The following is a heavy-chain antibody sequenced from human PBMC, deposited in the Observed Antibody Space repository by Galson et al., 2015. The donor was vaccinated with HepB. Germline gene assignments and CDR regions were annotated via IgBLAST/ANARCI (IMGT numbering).Heavy chain of an antibody. J-gene: IGHJ6*02. Sequence: SVKVSCKASGYTFSDYYMHWVRQAPGQGLEWMGWIHPNSGSTSYAQKFQGRDTIRRDTSMSTPYMDVSSLRSDDTAVYYCARRNDYVWLKGMDVWGQGTTVIVSS. V-gene: IGHV1-2*02. CDR1: GYTFSDYY. CDR2: IHPNSGST. CDR3: ARRNDYVWLKGMDV. D-gene: IGHD3-16*01.